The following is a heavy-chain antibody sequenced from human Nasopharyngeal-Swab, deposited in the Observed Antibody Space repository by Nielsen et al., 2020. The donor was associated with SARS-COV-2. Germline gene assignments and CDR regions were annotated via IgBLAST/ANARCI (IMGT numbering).Heavy chain of an antibody. CDR2: LYTSGTT. D-gene: IGHD1-1*01. J-gene: IGHJ6*03. CDR3: ARAILNLGRGDYMDV. Sequence: RQAPGKGLEWIGRLYTSGTTNYNPSLKSRVTMSVDTSKDQFSLKLSSVTAADTAVYYCARAILNLGRGDYMDVWGKGTTVTVSS. V-gene: IGHV4-4*07.